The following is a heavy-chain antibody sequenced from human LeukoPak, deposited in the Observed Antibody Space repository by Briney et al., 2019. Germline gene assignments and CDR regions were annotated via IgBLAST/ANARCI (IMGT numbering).Heavy chain of an antibody. CDR2: TYYRSKWYN. J-gene: IGHJ5*02. CDR1: GNSVSSNSAA. D-gene: IGHD5-18*01. V-gene: IGHV6-1*01. CDR3: AGYSYGVRPS. Sequence: SQALSLTCVISGNSVSSNSAAWNWIRQSPSRGLEWLGRTYYRSKWYNDYAVSVKSRITINPDTSKNQFSLHLNSVTPEDTAVYYCAGYSYGVRPSWGQGTLVTVSS.